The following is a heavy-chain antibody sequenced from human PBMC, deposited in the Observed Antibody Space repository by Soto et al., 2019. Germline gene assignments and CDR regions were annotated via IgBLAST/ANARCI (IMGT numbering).Heavy chain of an antibody. D-gene: IGHD3-10*01. Sequence: GGSLRLSCAASGFTFSSYSMNWVRQAPGKGLEWVSYISSSSSTIYYADSVKGRFTISRDNAKNSLYLQMNSLRAEDTAVYYCARDAASITMVRGVFDYWGQGTLVTVSS. CDR3: ARDAASITMVRGVFDY. CDR1: GFTFSSYS. CDR2: ISSSSSTI. J-gene: IGHJ4*02. V-gene: IGHV3-48*01.